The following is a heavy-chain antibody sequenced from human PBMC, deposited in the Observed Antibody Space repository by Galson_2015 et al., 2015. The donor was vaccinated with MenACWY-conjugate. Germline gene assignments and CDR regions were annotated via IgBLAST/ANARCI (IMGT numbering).Heavy chain of an antibody. Sequence: FLRLSCAASGFIFSSYWMHWVRQAPGKGLVWVSHINSDGSSPTYADSVKGRFTISRDNAKNTLYLQMNSLRADDTAVYYCARAPAYTVTKEAYYYYYYMDVWGKGTTVTVSS. CDR3: ARAPAYTVTKEAYYYYYYMDV. CDR1: GFIFSSYW. J-gene: IGHJ6*03. CDR2: INSDGSSP. D-gene: IGHD4-17*01. V-gene: IGHV3-74*03.